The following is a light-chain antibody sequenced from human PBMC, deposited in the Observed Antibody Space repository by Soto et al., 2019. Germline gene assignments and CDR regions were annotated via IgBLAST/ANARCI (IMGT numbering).Light chain of an antibody. CDR3: QQSYSFPFT. Sequence: DIQMTQSPSSLSASVGDRGTITCRASQSISDYLNWYYQKPGKAPNLLIYGASSLQSGVPSRFSGGGSGTEFTLTINSLQPEDFATYYCQQSYSFPFTFGGGTKVEIK. J-gene: IGKJ4*01. CDR2: GAS. V-gene: IGKV1-39*01. CDR1: QSISDY.